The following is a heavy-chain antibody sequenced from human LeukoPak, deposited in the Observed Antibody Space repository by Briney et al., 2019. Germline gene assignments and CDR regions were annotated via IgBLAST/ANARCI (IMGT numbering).Heavy chain of an antibody. CDR2: ISSGSSYI. D-gene: IGHD2-2*01. CDR3: AKHCSSSTCYPD. V-gene: IGHV3-21*01. Sequence: PGGSLRLSCAASGFDFYSYSINWVRQVPGKGLEWVSSISSGSSYIYYADSVKGRFTISRDNAKNLMYLQMSSLRAEDTAVYYCAKHCSSSTCYPDWGQGTLVTVSS. J-gene: IGHJ4*02. CDR1: GFDFYSYS.